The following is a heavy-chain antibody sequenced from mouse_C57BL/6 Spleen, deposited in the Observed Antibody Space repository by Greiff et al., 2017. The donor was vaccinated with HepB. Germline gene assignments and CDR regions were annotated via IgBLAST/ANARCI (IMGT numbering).Heavy chain of an antibody. CDR1: GFTFSDYG. CDR2: ISSGSSTI. D-gene: IGHD2-3*01. Sequence: EVKLVESGGGLVKPGGSLKLPCAASGFTFSDYGMHWVRQAPEKGLEWVAYISSGSSTIYYADTVKGRFTISRDNAKNTLFLQMTSLRSEDTAMYYCAKIYDGYYRDAMDYWGQGTSVTVSS. V-gene: IGHV5-17*01. J-gene: IGHJ4*01. CDR3: AKIYDGYYRDAMDY.